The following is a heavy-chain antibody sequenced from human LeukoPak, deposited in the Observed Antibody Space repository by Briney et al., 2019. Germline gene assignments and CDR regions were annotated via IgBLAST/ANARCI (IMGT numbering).Heavy chain of an antibody. CDR2: ISSRGTAI. J-gene: IGHJ4*02. CDR3: AKETGSTGYYSDY. CDR1: GFDLRILE. Sequence: GGSLRLSCAASGFDLRILEMSWVRQAPGKGLEWVSYISSRGTAIFYADSVKGRFTISRDNSKNTLYLQMNSLRAEDTAVYYCAKETGSTGYYSDYWGQGTLVTVSS. D-gene: IGHD3-9*01. V-gene: IGHV3-23*01.